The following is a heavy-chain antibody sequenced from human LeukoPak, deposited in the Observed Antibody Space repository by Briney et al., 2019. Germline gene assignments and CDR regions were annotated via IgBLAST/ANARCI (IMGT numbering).Heavy chain of an antibody. Sequence: SETLSLTCTIYGSSMSNYYWNWIRQPPGKGLEWIGYIYYNGNTNYNPSIKSRLTMSVDTSKNQLSLKLTSVTAADTAIYYCARATGYYYGSGNDYWDQGTLATVSS. CDR1: GSSMSNYY. CDR2: IYYNGNT. V-gene: IGHV4-59*01. CDR3: ARATGYYYGSGNDY. D-gene: IGHD3-10*01. J-gene: IGHJ4*02.